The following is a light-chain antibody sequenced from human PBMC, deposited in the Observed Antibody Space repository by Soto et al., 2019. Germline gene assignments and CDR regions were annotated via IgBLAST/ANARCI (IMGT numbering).Light chain of an antibody. CDR1: NSNLGAGYD. V-gene: IGLV1-40*01. CDR3: QAYAYSLTAMV. J-gene: IGLJ3*02. Sequence: QSVLTQPPSVSGAPGQRVTISCTGNNSNLGAGYDVHWYQQLPGAAPKLVIFGNRNRPSWVPERFSGSKSGTSASLAITGLQAEDEDDFFCQAYAYSLTAMVFGEGTKLTVL. CDR2: GNR.